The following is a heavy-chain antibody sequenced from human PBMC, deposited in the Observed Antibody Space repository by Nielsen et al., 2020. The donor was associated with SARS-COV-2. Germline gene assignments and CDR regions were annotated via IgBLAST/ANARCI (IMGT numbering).Heavy chain of an antibody. J-gene: IGHJ3*02. CDR1: GSIFTSYW. Sequence: GGSLRLSCKGSGSIFTSYWIGWVRQMPGKGLEWMGIIYPGDSDTRYSPSFQGQVTISADKSISTAYLQWSSLKASDTAMYYCARRDAFDIWGQGTMVTVSS. CDR3: ARRDAFDI. V-gene: IGHV5-51*01. CDR2: IYPGDSDT.